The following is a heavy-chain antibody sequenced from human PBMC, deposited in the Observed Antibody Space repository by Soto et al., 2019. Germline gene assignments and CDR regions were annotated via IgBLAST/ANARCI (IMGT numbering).Heavy chain of an antibody. Sequence: WWTXRLACAASGFTLMTYAIALVRHAPGKGLEFVSIISSSGDGTYYVDSVKGRFTISRENSRNTLRIKMNRLRDEDKAVYYCAKNGDFWSSGMDVRGQGPTV. CDR3: AKNGDFWSSGMDV. CDR1: GFTLMTYA. J-gene: IGHJ6*01. V-gene: IGHV3-23*01. CDR2: ISSSGDGT. D-gene: IGHD3-3*01.